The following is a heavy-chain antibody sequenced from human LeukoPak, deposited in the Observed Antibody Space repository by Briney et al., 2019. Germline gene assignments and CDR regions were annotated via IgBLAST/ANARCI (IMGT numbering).Heavy chain of an antibody. V-gene: IGHV4-4*02. CDR1: GGSISSSNW. CDR2: IYHSGST. D-gene: IGHD6-13*01. Sequence: SGTLSLTCAVSGGSISSSNWWSWVRQPPGKGLEWIGEIYHSGSTNYNPSLKSRVTISVDTSKNQFSLKLSSVTAADTAVYYCARDRPGGSSLDYWGQGTLVTVSS. CDR3: ARDRPGGSSLDY. J-gene: IGHJ4*02.